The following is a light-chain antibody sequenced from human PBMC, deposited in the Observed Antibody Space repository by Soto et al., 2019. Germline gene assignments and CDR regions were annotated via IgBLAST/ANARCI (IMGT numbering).Light chain of an antibody. CDR3: QQYNDLST. V-gene: IGKV1-5*03. J-gene: IGKJ4*01. CDR2: KAS. CDR1: QSITRW. Sequence: DLHVTQSPSTMSDSVGYRVTITCRASQSITRWLAWYQQKPGKAPNLLIYKASTLESGVPSRFSGSGSGTEFTLASSSLQPEDFATYYCQQYNDLSTFGGGTKVDIK.